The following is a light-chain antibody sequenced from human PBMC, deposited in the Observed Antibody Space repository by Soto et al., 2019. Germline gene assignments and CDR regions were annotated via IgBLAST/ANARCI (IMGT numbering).Light chain of an antibody. Sequence: DIVMTQSPDSLAVSLGERATFNCKSSQSILDRSKNKYYLAWYQQKSGQPPKLLIYWSSLRESGVPDRFTGSGSGTDFTLTISSLQAEDVEVYYCQQYFNSPWTFGQGTKVDIK. J-gene: IGKJ1*01. CDR3: QQYFNSPWT. V-gene: IGKV4-1*01. CDR1: QSILDRSKNKYY. CDR2: WSS.